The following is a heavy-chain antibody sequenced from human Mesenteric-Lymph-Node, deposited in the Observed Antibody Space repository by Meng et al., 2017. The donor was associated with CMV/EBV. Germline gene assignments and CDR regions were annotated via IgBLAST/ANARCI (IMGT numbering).Heavy chain of an antibody. CDR2: ISAYNGNT. V-gene: IGHV1-18*01. CDR3: VRDRRELAYYYHGMDV. Sequence: ASVKVSCKASGGTFSSYGISWVRQAPGQGLEWMGWISAYNGNTNYAQKLQGRVTMTTDTSTSTAYMEVRSLRADDTAVYYCVRDRRELAYYYHGMDVWGQGTTVTVSS. J-gene: IGHJ6*02. CDR1: GGTFSSYG.